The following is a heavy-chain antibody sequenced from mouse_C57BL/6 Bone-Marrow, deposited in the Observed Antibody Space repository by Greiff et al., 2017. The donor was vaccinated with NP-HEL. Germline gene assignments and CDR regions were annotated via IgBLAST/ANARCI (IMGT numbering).Heavy chain of an antibody. Sequence: EVMLVESGGGLVQPKGSLKLSCAASGFTFNTYAMHWVRQAPGKGLEWVARIRSKSSNYATYYADSVKDRFTISRDDSQSMLYLQMNNLKTEDTAMYYCVRGRDYYYGSSYHAMDYWGQGTSVTVSS. D-gene: IGHD1-1*01. J-gene: IGHJ4*01. CDR3: VRGRDYYYGSSYHAMDY. V-gene: IGHV10-3*01. CDR1: GFTFNTYA. CDR2: IRSKSSNYAT.